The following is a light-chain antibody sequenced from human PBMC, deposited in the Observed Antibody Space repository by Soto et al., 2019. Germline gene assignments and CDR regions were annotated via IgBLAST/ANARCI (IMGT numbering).Light chain of an antibody. CDR1: SSNIGNPY. CDR3: GTWDSSLSAWV. CDR2: ETD. V-gene: IGLV1-51*01. J-gene: IGLJ3*02. Sequence: QSVLTQPPSVSAAPGQKVTIPCSGSSSNIGNPYGSSYGQLPGTAPKLPIYETDKRTTATTERFSGAKSGTSATLGITGLQTGDEDDYYCGTWDSSLSAWVFGGGTKLTGL.